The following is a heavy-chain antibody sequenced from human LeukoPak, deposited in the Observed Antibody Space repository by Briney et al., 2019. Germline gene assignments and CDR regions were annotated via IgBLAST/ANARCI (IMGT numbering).Heavy chain of an antibody. CDR3: TKDLGTEYNIFDY. CDR1: EFTFSAYA. CDR2: VRYGGNIK. Sequence: PGGSLRLSCATSEFTFSAYAMHWIRQARGRGLEGVAFVRYGGNIKYYADSVKGRFTISRDNSKNTLYLQMNSLRPEDTAVYYCTKDLGTEYNIFDYWGQGTLVTVSS. D-gene: IGHD3-9*01. V-gene: IGHV3-30*02. J-gene: IGHJ4*02.